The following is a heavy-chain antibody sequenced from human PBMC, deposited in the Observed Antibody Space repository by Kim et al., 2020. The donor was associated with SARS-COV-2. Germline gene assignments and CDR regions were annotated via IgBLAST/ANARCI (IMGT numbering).Heavy chain of an antibody. Sequence: ASVKVSCKASGYTFTSYYMHWVRQAPGQGLEWMGIINPSGGSTSYAQKFQGRVTMTRDTSTSTVYMELSSLRSEDTAVYYCARAGSSSSTYYYYGMDVWGQGTTVTVSS. CDR3: ARAGSSSSTYYYYGMDV. J-gene: IGHJ6*02. V-gene: IGHV1-46*01. CDR1: GYTFTSYY. D-gene: IGHD6-6*01. CDR2: INPSGGST.